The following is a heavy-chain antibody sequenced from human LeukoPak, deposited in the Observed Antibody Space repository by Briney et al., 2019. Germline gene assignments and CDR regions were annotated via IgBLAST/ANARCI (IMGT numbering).Heavy chain of an antibody. V-gene: IGHV5-51*01. CDR3: ARGETMVRGFSGFDP. J-gene: IGHJ5*02. D-gene: IGHD3-10*01. CDR2: VFPGDSDT. CDR1: GCGFTSYW. Sequence: GASLKISCKGAGCGFTSYWIGWGRQMPGKGLEGMGMVFPGDSDTRYSPSFQGQVTISADKSISTAYLQWSSLKASDTAMYYCARGETMVRGFSGFDPWGQGTLVTVSS.